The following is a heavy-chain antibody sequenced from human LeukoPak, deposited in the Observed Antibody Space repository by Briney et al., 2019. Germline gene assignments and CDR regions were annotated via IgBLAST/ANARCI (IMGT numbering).Heavy chain of an antibody. J-gene: IGHJ4*02. CDR3: TRDPAFYGSGD. V-gene: IGHV4-4*07. D-gene: IGHD3-10*01. CDR1: GDSISDYY. Sequence: SETLSLTCTVSGDSISDYYWSWIRQPAGRGLEWIGRIFTTENTDYNPSLTSRVTMSIDTSKNQFSLELRSVTAADTAVYYCTRDPAFYGSGDWGQGTLVTVSS. CDR2: IFTTENT.